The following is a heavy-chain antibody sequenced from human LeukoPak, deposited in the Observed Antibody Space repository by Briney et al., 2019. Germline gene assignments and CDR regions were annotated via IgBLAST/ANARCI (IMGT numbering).Heavy chain of an antibody. J-gene: IGHJ4*02. CDR3: ARDGGSYYFDY. CDR2: ISSSSSYI. CDR1: GFTFSSYS. D-gene: IGHD1-26*01. V-gene: IGHV3-21*01. Sequence: PGGSLRLSCAASGFTFSSYSMNWVRQAPVKGLEWVSSISSSSSYIYYADSVKGRFTISRNNAKNSLYLQMNSLRAEDTAVYYCARDGGSYYFDYWGQGTLVTVSS.